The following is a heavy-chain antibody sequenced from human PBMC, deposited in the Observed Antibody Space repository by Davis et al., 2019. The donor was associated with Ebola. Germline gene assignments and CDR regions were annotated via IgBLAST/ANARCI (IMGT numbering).Heavy chain of an antibody. CDR2: IYHSGST. CDR1: GGSISSGGYS. Sequence: PSETLSLTCAVSGGSISSGGYSWSWIRQPPGKGLEWIGYIYHSGSTYYNPSLKSRVTISVDRSKNQFSLKLSSVTAADTAVYYCARVPDIVVVPAAFSYWYFDLWGRGTLVTVSS. J-gene: IGHJ2*01. V-gene: IGHV4-30-2*01. CDR3: ARVPDIVVVPAAFSYWYFDL. D-gene: IGHD2-2*01.